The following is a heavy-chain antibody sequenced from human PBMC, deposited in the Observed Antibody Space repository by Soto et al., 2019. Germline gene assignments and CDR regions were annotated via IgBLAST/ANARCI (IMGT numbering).Heavy chain of an antibody. Sequence: QVQLVQSGAEVREPGASVTVSCKASGFTFINYGFTWVRQAPGQGLEWMGWISAYNGDTKIAEPIQGRVTLSTDASTNTAYMELRSLMSYEAAIYYCARVPSYPPGDYWGQGTLVTVSS. J-gene: IGHJ4*02. V-gene: IGHV1-18*01. D-gene: IGHD3-10*01. CDR2: ISAYNGDT. CDR3: ARVPSYPPGDY. CDR1: GFTFINYG.